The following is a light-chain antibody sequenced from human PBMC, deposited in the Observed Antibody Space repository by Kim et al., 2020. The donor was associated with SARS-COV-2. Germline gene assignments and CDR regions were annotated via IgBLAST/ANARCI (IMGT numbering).Light chain of an antibody. CDR1: RSILYNSNNQNY. J-gene: IGKJ2*01. Sequence: DIVMTQSPDSLAVSLGERATINCKPSRSILYNSNNQNYLAWYQQKPGQPPKLLIYWASTRESGVSNRFSASGSGTDFTLTISSLQAEDVAVYYCQQYYDPPFTFGQGTKLEI. CDR3: QQYYDPPFT. V-gene: IGKV4-1*01. CDR2: WAS.